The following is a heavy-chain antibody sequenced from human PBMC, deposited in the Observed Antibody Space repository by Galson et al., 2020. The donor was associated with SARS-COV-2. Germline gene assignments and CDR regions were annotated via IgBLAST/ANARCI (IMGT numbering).Heavy chain of an antibody. CDR3: ARDGPDTSGYYLDY. V-gene: IGHV4-31*03. Sequence: SETLSPTCTVSGGSISSGAYYWSCVRQHPGKGLEWIGYIHYSGRAYYNPSLKSRVTMSADTSKNEFSLKLSSVTAADTAVYYCARDGPDTSGYYLDYWGQGTLVTVSS. D-gene: IGHD3-22*01. J-gene: IGHJ4*02. CDR2: IHYSGRA. CDR1: GGSISSGAYY.